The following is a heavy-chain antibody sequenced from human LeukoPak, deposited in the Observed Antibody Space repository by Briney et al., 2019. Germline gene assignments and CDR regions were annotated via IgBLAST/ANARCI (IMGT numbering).Heavy chain of an antibody. CDR1: GFTFSNYP. V-gene: IGHV3-30*04. J-gene: IGHJ4*02. Sequence: GSSLRLSCAASGFTFSNYPMHWVRQAPGKGLEWVAVISYDGSNKYHADSVKGRFTISRDNSKNTLYLQMNSLRAEDTAVYYCAKGFHTTMITRFDYWGQGTLVTVSS. CDR3: AKGFHTTMITRFDY. CDR2: ISYDGSNK. D-gene: IGHD3-16*01.